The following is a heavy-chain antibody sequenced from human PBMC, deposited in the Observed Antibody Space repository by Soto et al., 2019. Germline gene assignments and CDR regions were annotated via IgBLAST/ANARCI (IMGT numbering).Heavy chain of an antibody. V-gene: IGHV3-23*01. CDR2: ISVSDAFI. J-gene: IGHJ4*02. CDR1: VFNFGAFA. Sequence: GPLRLCCAASVFNFGAFAENWVRQAPGKGLEWVSGISVSDAFIYYADSVRGRFSISRDASENILYLQMNSLRVDDTALYYCTRETVAGITGLDYWGPGTLVTVS. D-gene: IGHD1-20*01. CDR3: TRETVAGITGLDY.